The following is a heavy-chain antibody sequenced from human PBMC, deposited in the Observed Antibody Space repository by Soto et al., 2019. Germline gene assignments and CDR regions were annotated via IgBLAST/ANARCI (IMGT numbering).Heavy chain of an antibody. J-gene: IGHJ3*02. CDR2: IYYSGST. V-gene: IGHV4-59*08. CDR3: ARHVGGYDAFDI. CDR1: GGSISSYY. Sequence: QVQLQESGPGLVKPSETLSLTCTVSGGSISSYYWSWIRQPPGKGLEWIGSIYYSGSTNYNPSLKSRVTTSVATSKSQFSLKLSSVTAADTAVYYCARHVGGYDAFDIWGQGTLVTVSS. D-gene: IGHD5-12*01.